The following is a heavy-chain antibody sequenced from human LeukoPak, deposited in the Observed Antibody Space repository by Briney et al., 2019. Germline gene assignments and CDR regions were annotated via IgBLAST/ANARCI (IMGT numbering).Heavy chain of an antibody. CDR3: AKINSYGYAGGWFDP. V-gene: IGHV3-53*01. CDR2: IYSEDST. D-gene: IGHD5-18*01. J-gene: IGHJ5*02. CDR1: GFSVTNNY. Sequence: GGSLRLSCAVYGFSVTNNYMTSVRQAPGKGLGWVPVIYSEDSTDNAASVRGRFTLSRDNSKNTLYLQMNSLRAEDTAVYYCAKINSYGYAGGWFDPWGQGTLVTVSS.